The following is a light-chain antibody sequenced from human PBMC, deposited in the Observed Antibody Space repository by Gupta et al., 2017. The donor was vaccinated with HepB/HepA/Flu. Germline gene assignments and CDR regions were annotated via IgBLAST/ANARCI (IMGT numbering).Light chain of an antibody. CDR2: AAS. V-gene: IGKV1-39*01. CDR1: QSISSY. J-gene: IGKJ3*01. CDR3: QHRDSTPFT. Sequence: DIQMTHFPSSLSASVGDRVTITCRASQSISSYLNWYQQKPGKAPKLLIYAASSLQSGVPSRFSGSGSGTDFTLTISRLQPEDFATYYCQHRDSTPFTFGHGTKVDIK.